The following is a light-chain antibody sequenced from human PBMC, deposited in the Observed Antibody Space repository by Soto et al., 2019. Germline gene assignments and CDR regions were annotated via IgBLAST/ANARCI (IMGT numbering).Light chain of an antibody. J-gene: IGKJ2*01. Sequence: EIVMTQSPVTLSVSPGERATLSCRASQSVSSNLAWYQQKPGQAPRLLIYDASTRATGIPARFSGSGSGTEFTLTISSLQSEDFAVYYCQQYNNWPMYTFGQGTKLEIK. V-gene: IGKV3-15*01. CDR2: DAS. CDR3: QQYNNWPMYT. CDR1: QSVSSN.